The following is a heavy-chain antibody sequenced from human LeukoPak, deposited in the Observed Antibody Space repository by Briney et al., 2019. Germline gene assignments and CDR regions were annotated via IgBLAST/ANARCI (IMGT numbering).Heavy chain of an antibody. J-gene: IGHJ6*02. CDR3: ARRGFTTLTPYYYGMDV. D-gene: IGHD4-17*01. CDR2: INAGNGNT. Sequence: GASVKVSCKASGYTCTSYAMHWVRQATGQRLEWMGWINAGNGNTKYSQKFQGRVTNTRDTSASTAYMQLSSLRSEDTAVYYCARRGFTTLTPYYYGMDVWGQGTTVTVSS. CDR1: GYTCTSYA. V-gene: IGHV1-3*01.